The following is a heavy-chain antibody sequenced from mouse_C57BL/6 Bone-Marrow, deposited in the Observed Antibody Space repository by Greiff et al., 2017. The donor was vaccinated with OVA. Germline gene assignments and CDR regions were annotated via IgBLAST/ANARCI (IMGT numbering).Heavy chain of an antibody. CDR2: INPNNGGT. D-gene: IGHD1-1*01. CDR3: ASAHYGSSLAY. J-gene: IGHJ3*01. V-gene: IGHV1-26*01. CDR1: GYTFTDYY. Sequence: EVQLQQSGPELVKPGASVKISCKASGYTFTDYYMNWVKQSHGKSLEWIGDINPNNGGTSYNQKFKGKATLTVDKSSSTAYMELRSLTSEDSAVYYCASAHYGSSLAYWGKGTLVTVSA.